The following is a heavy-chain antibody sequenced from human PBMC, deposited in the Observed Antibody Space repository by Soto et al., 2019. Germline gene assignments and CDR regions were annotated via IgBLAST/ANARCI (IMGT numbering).Heavy chain of an antibody. J-gene: IGHJ4*02. CDR3: AKGGEYSYTFDY. Sequence: EVQLLQSGGGLEQPGGSLRLSCAASGFIFRSYAMNWVRQAPGKGLEWVSSISGTGGSKYYSDSVKGRFTISRDYSTYTVYLQMNSLRAEDTAVYYCAKGGEYSYTFDYWGQGTHVTVSS. CDR2: ISGTGGSK. V-gene: IGHV3-23*01. CDR1: GFIFRSYA. D-gene: IGHD5-18*01.